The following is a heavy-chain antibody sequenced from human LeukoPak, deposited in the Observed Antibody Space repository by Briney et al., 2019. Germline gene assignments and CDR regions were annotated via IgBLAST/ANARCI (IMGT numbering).Heavy chain of an antibody. CDR2: IYYSGST. CDR1: GGSTSSSSYY. CDR3: ARDYYDSSGYNYYYYYMDV. D-gene: IGHD3-22*01. Sequence: SETLSLTCTVSGGSTSSSSYYWGWIRQPPGKGLEWIGSIYYSGSTYYNPSLKSRVTMSVDTSKNQFSLKLSSVTAADTAVYYCARDYYDSSGYNYYYYYMDVWGKGTTVTISS. J-gene: IGHJ6*03. V-gene: IGHV4-39*07.